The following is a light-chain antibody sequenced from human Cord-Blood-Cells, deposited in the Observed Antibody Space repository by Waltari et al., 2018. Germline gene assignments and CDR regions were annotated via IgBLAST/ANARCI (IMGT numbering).Light chain of an antibody. CDR3: QQYYSTPLT. J-gene: IGKJ4*01. CDR2: WAS. CDR1: QSVLCSSNNKND. Sequence: DIVMTQCPDALAVSLGERATTNCKSSQSVLCSSNNKNDLAWYQQKPGQPPKLLINWASTRESGVPDRFNGSGSGTDFTLTISSRQAEDVAVYYCQQYYSTPLTFGGGTKVEIK. V-gene: IGKV4-1*01.